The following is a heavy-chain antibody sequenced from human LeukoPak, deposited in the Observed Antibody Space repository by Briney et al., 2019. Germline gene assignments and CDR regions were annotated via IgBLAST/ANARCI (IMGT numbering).Heavy chain of an antibody. CDR3: AREGGYGSGSYLDN. CDR1: GFTFSSYA. V-gene: IGHV3-30-3*01. D-gene: IGHD3-10*01. CDR2: ISYDGSNK. Sequence: VRSLRLSCAASGFTFSSYAIQWVRQAPGKGLEWVAVISYDGSNKYYADSVKGRFTISRDNSKNTLFLQMNSLRAEDTALYYCAREGGYGSGSYLDNWGQGTLVTVSS. J-gene: IGHJ4*02.